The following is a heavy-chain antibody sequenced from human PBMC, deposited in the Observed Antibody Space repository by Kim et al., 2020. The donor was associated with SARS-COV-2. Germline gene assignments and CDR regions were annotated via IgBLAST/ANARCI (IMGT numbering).Heavy chain of an antibody. D-gene: IGHD1-1*01. J-gene: IGHJ4*02. Sequence: SETLSLTCTVSGGSISTYYWTWIRQSPGKGLEWIGYIYYTGSPHYDSSLKSRVPXPLDPSKNQFSXXLRSXTAADTXVYYXARYSPXGNWYYFDYWGQGTXVTVSS. CDR1: GGSISTYY. CDR3: ARYSPXGNWYYFDY. CDR2: IYYTGSP. V-gene: IGHV4-59*13.